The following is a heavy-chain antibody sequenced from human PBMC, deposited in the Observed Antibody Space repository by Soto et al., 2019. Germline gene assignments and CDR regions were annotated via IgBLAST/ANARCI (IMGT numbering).Heavy chain of an antibody. V-gene: IGHV4-39*01. J-gene: IGHJ6*02. CDR3: ARRYYGSGSYYPLPYYYYYGMDV. Sequence: PSETLSLTCTVSGGSISSSSYYWGWIRQPPGKGLEWIGRIYYSGSTYYNPSLKSRGTISVDTSKNQFSLKLSSVTAAETAVYYCARRYYGSGSYYPLPYYYYYGMDVWGQGTTVTVAS. CDR1: GGSISSSSYY. D-gene: IGHD3-10*01. CDR2: IYYSGST.